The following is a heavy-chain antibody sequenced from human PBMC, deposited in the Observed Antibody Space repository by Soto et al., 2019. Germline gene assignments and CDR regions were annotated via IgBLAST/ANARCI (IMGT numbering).Heavy chain of an antibody. CDR2: IYTAGGT. Sequence: EVQLVETGGGLIQPGGSLRLSCAASWFTVSNTYMTWVRQPPGKGLECVSVIYTAGGTNYADSVKVLFIISRDNSKNSLDLQMNSLRAEETAVYYCERALPVAKGGFDPWGQGTLVTVSS. D-gene: IGHD2-2*01. J-gene: IGHJ5*02. CDR3: ERALPVAKGGFDP. CDR1: WFTVSNTY. V-gene: IGHV3-53*02.